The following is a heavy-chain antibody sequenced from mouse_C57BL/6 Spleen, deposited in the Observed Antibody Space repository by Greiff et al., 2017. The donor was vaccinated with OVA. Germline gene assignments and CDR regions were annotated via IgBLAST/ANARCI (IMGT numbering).Heavy chain of an antibody. D-gene: IGHD2-9*01. CDR2: ISSGGDYI. Sequence: EVMLVESGEGLVKPGGSLKLSCAASGFTFSSYAMSWVRQTPEKRLEWVAYISSGGDYIYYADTVKGRFTISRDNARNTLYLQMSSLKSEDTAMYYCTRSYYGYDGWYFDVWGTGTTVTVSS. CDR1: GFTFSSYA. V-gene: IGHV5-9-1*02. J-gene: IGHJ1*03. CDR3: TRSYYGYDGWYFDV.